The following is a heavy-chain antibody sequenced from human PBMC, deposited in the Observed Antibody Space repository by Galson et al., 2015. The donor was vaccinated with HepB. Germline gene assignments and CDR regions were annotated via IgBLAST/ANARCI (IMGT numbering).Heavy chain of an antibody. J-gene: IGHJ5*02. CDR3: ANTASRRLYTYFDP. Sequence: SVKASCKASGYTLIGYYMHWVRQAPGQGLEWMGWFNPKSGGTDYTQNFQGRVTMTWDTSTNTAYMELSRLTSDDTAIYYCANTASRRLYTYFDPWGQGTLVSVSS. CDR1: GYTLIGYY. V-gene: IGHV1-2*02. D-gene: IGHD6-6*01. CDR2: FNPKSGGT.